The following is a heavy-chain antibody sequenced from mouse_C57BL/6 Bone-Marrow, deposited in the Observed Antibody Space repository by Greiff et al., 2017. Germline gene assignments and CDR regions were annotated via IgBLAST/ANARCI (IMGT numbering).Heavy chain of an antibody. CDR1: GFNIKDDY. CDR2: IDPEIGET. J-gene: IGHJ2*01. CDR3: SAFDGNYFDF. D-gene: IGHD2-3*01. V-gene: IGHV14-4*01. Sequence: VQLQQSGAELVRPGASVKLSCTASGFNIKDDYIHWVKQRPEQGLEWIGWIDPEIGETEYAAKFQGKATITSDTSSNTAYLQLSSLTSEDTAVYYCSAFDGNYFDFWGQGTPLPVAS.